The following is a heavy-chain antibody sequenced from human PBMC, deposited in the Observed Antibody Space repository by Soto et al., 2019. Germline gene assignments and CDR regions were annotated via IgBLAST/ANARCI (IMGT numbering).Heavy chain of an antibody. D-gene: IGHD4-17*01. CDR3: ARGDYVYHYYYMDV. CDR1: GFTFSSYD. J-gene: IGHJ6*03. V-gene: IGHV3-13*01. CDR2: IGTAGDT. Sequence: GGSLRLSCAASGFTFSSYDMHWVRQATGKGLEWVSAIGTAGDTYYPGSVKGRFTISRENAKSSLYLQTNSLRAGDTAVYYCARGDYVYHYYYMDVWGKGTTVTVSS.